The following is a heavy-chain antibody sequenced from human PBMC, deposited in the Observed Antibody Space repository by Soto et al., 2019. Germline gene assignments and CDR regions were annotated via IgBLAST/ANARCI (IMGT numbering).Heavy chain of an antibody. CDR2: ISSSSSSI. V-gene: IGHV3-48*01. CDR3: ASGSGSYYNWFET. Sequence: GGSLILSCAASGFTFSSYSMNWVRQAPGKWLEWVSHISSSSSSIYYADSVKGRFTISRDNAKHSLYLQMNSLRAEDTAVYYCASGSGSYYNWFETWGKGYLVTVSS. D-gene: IGHD3-10*01. CDR1: GFTFSSYS. J-gene: IGHJ5*02.